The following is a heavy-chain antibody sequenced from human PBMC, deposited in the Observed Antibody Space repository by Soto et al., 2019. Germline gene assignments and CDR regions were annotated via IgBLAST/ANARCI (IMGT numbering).Heavy chain of an antibody. V-gene: IGHV3-33*01. CDR1: GFTFSSYG. Sequence: QVQLVESGGGVVQPGRSLRLSCAASGFTFSSYGMHWVRQAPGKGLEWVAVIWYDGSNKYYADSVKGRFTISRDNSKNTLYLQMNSLRAEDTAVYYCARDVGYDITGGAFDTWGQGTMVTVSS. CDR3: ARDVGYDITGGAFDT. J-gene: IGHJ3*02. D-gene: IGHD7-27*01. CDR2: IWYDGSNK.